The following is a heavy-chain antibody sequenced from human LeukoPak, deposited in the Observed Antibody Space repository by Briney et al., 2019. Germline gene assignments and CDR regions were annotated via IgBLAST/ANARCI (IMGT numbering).Heavy chain of an antibody. V-gene: IGHV4-59*01. CDR1: GGSISSYY. CDR2: IYYSGST. J-gene: IGHJ3*02. D-gene: IGHD4-17*01. CDR3: ARIEHYGDYLFDI. Sequence: SETLSLTCTVSGGSISSYYWSWIRQPPGKGLEWIGYIYYSGSTNYNPSLKSRVTISVDTSKNQFSLKLSSVTAAGTAVYYCARIEHYGDYLFDIWGQGTMVTVSS.